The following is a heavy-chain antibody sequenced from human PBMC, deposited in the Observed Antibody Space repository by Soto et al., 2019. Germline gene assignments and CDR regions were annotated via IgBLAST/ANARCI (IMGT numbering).Heavy chain of an antibody. CDR2: INSDGSRI. D-gene: IGHD6-19*01. V-gene: IGHV3-74*01. J-gene: IGHJ4*02. Sequence: EVQLVESGGGLVQPGGSLRLSCAASGFTFSSYWMHWVRQAPGKGLVWVSRINSDGSRISYADSVKGRFTISRDNAKNTLYRQMNSLRAEDTAVYYCAVAVAGPTAIGYWGQGTLVTVSS. CDR3: AVAVAGPTAIGY. CDR1: GFTFSSYW.